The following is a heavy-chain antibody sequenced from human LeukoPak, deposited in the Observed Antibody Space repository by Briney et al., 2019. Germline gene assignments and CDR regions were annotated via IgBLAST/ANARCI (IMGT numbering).Heavy chain of an antibody. D-gene: IGHD3-9*01. Sequence: ASVKVSCKASGYTFTSYDINWVRQATGQGLEWVGWISAYNGNTKYAQKFQGRVTMTTDASTSTVYMELRSLRSDDTAVYYCARVDLLTGYYFFDYWGQGTLVTVSS. J-gene: IGHJ4*02. CDR1: GYTFTSYD. CDR2: ISAYNGNT. V-gene: IGHV1-18*01. CDR3: ARVDLLTGYYFFDY.